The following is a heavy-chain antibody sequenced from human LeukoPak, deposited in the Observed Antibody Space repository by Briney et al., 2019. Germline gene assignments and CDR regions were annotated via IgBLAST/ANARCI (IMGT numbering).Heavy chain of an antibody. Sequence: SETLSLTCTVSGGSIISSDYHWGWVRQPPGKGLEWIGTISYSGNTDYNPSLRSRVTISVDTSNNQFSLRLGSVTAANTAVYHCARHCCSGPAKRVFDIWGQGTMVTVSS. CDR2: ISYSGNT. V-gene: IGHV4-39*01. CDR3: ARHCCSGPAKRVFDI. CDR1: GGSIISSDYH. D-gene: IGHD2-15*01. J-gene: IGHJ3*02.